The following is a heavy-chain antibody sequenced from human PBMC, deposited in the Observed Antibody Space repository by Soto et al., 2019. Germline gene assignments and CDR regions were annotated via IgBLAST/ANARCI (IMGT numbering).Heavy chain of an antibody. CDR3: ARDLYYDSSGYYWS. Sequence: AASVKVSCKASGYTFTGYYMHWVRQAPGQGLEWMGWINPNSGGTNYAQKFQGRVTMTRDTSISTAYMELSRLRSDDTAVYYCARDLYYDSSGYYWSWGQGTLVTVSS. V-gene: IGHV1-2*02. CDR1: GYTFTGYY. J-gene: IGHJ4*02. CDR2: INPNSGGT. D-gene: IGHD3-22*01.